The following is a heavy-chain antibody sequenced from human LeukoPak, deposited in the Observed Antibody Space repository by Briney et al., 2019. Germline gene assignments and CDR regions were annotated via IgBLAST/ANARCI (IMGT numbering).Heavy chain of an antibody. D-gene: IGHD2-21*02. CDR1: GGSISSYY. CDR2: IYYSGST. CDR3: ARGPYCGGDCYSFFDY. V-gene: IGHV4-59*12. J-gene: IGHJ4*02. Sequence: PSETLSLTCTVSGGSISSYYWSWIRQPPGKGLEWIGYIYYSGSTNYNPSLKSRVTISVDTSKSQFSLKLSSVTAADTAVYYCARGPYCGGDCYSFFDYWGQGTLVTVSS.